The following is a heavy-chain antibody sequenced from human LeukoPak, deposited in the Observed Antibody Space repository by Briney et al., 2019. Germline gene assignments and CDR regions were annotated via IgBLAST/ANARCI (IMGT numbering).Heavy chain of an antibody. CDR2: INDSGGST. CDR1: GFTFNSYP. CDR3: VRQPTWAFANFAY. D-gene: IGHD1-26*01. Sequence: GGSLRLSCAASGFTFNSYPMSWVRQAPGKGLEWVSVINDSGGSTYYADSVKGRFTISRDNSKNTLYLQMSGLRVEDTAVYYCVRQPTWAFANFAYWGQGTLVTVSS. V-gene: IGHV3-23*01. J-gene: IGHJ4*02.